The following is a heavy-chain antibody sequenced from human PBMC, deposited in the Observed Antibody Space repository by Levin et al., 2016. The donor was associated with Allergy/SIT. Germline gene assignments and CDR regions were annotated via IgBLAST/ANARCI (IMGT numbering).Heavy chain of an antibody. Sequence: GESLKISCAASGFHLQYLYHERGSARLPGKGLEWVSSIRSDSGRVYYAGAVRGRFTISRDNAKNSVYLEMNSLTAEDTALYYCVRDGEQDFLGMDVWGQGTMVTVSS. V-gene: IGHV3-21*01. CDR2: IRSDSGRV. D-gene: IGHD2/OR15-2a*01. J-gene: IGHJ6*02. CDR1: GFHLQYLY. CDR3: VRDGEQDFLGMDV.